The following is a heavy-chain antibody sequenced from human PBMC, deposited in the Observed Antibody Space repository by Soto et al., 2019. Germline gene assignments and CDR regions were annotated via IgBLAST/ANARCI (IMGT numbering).Heavy chain of an antibody. D-gene: IGHD6-13*01. Sequence: QVQLVQSGAEVKKPGASVKVSCKASGYTFTSYGISWVRQAPGQGLEWMGWISAYNGNTNYAQKLQGRGTMTTDTATSTAYMELRSLRSDDTAVYYCASFSKAAADPYGMDVWGQGTTVTVSS. CDR3: ASFSKAAADPYGMDV. V-gene: IGHV1-18*01. CDR2: ISAYNGNT. J-gene: IGHJ6*02. CDR1: GYTFTSYG.